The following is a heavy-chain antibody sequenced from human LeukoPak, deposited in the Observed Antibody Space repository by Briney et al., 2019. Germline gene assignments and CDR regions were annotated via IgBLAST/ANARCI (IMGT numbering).Heavy chain of an antibody. D-gene: IGHD1-26*01. J-gene: IGHJ5*02. CDR1: GGSISSSIYY. Sequence: SETLSLTCTVSGGSISSSIYYWGWIRQPPGKGLEWIGSIYYSGSTYYNPSLKSRVTISVDTSKNQFSLKLSSVTAADTAVYYCARALGSSGSYGGPFDPWGQGTLVTVSS. CDR2: IYYSGST. V-gene: IGHV4-39*07. CDR3: ARALGSSGSYGGPFDP.